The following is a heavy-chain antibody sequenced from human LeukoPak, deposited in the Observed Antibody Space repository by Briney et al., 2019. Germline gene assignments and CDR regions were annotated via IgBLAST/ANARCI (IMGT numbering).Heavy chain of an antibody. CDR3: AKRPSDYGDYVSYFDY. Sequence: GGSLRLSCAASGFSFISYGMHWVRQAPGKGLEWVGVISDDGRSKDYADSVKGRFTISRDNSKDTLYLQVNSLRAEDTAVYYCAKRPSDYGDYVSYFDYWGQGTLVTVSS. D-gene: IGHD4-17*01. CDR1: GFSFISYG. V-gene: IGHV3-30*18. J-gene: IGHJ4*02. CDR2: ISDDGRSK.